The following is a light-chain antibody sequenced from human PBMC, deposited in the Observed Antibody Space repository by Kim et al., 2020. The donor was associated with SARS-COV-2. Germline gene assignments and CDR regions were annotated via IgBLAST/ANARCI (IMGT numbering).Light chain of an antibody. J-gene: IGLJ3*02. CDR3: STYTDSVM. CDR1: SSDVGADHL. CDR2: DVN. V-gene: IGLV2-14*03. Sequence: SLAQSLPVSGTGSSSDVGADHLFSWNRHHPDQAPKLMIYDVNLRPSGVSNRFSGSKSGNTASLTISGLQAEDEADYYCSTYTDSVMFGGGTKLTVL.